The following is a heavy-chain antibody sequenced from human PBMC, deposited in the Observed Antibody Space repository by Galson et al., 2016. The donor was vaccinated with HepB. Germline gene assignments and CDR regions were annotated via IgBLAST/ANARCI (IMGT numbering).Heavy chain of an antibody. Sequence: SLRLSCAASGFTFRTPWMSWVRQPPGKGPEWVANINPDGSQTYYVDSVKGRFNISKDNAKNSLYLRMNSLRADDTAVYYCARDPMRFAFDLWGQGTMVTVSS. CDR1: GFTFRTPW. CDR2: INPDGSQT. V-gene: IGHV3-7*01. CDR3: ARDPMRFAFDL. J-gene: IGHJ3*01.